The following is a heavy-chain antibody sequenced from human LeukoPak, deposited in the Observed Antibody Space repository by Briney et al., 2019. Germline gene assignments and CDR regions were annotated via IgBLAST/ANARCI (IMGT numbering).Heavy chain of an antibody. CDR2: INPNSGGT. Sequence: ASVKVSCKASGYTFTGYYMHWVRQAPGQGLEWMGWINPNSGGTNYAQKFQGRVTMTRDTSISTAYMELSRLRSDDTAVYYCATDMGYVYSHYYYGMDVWGQGTTVTVSS. CDR1: GYTFTGYY. V-gene: IGHV1-2*02. D-gene: IGHD5-18*01. CDR3: ATDMGYVYSHYYYGMDV. J-gene: IGHJ6*02.